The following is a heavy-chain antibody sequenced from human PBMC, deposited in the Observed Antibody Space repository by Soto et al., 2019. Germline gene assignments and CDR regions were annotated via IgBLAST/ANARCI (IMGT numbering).Heavy chain of an antibody. V-gene: IGHV3-11*01. J-gene: IGHJ4*02. CDR3: ARATTIFGVVFDY. CDR1: GFTFRDYY. CDR2: IRSSGSTI. Sequence: PGGSLRLSCAASGFTFRDYYMSWIRQAPGQGLEWVSYIRSSGSTIYYADSVKGRFTISRDNAKNSLYLQMNSLRAEDTAVYYCARATTIFGVVFDYWGQGTLVTVSS. D-gene: IGHD3-3*01.